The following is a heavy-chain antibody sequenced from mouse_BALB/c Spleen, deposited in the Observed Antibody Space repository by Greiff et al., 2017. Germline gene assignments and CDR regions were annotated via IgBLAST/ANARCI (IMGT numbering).Heavy chain of an antibody. CDR3: ARRGYRYGESWFAY. D-gene: IGHD2-14*01. CDR1: GYSFTSYY. J-gene: IGHJ3*01. Sequence: EVQLKESGPELMKPGASVKISCKASGYSFTSYYMHWVKQSHGKSLEWIGYIDPFNGGTSYNQKFKGKATLTVDKSSSTAYMHLSSLTSEDSAVYYCARRGYRYGESWFAYWGQGTLVTVSA. CDR2: IDPFNGGT. V-gene: IGHV1S135*01.